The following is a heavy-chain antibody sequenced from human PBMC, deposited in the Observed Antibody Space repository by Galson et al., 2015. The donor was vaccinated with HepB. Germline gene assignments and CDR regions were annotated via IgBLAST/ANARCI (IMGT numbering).Heavy chain of an antibody. Sequence: SLRLSCAASGFTFSDYGMGWVRQAPGKGLEWVSRIIASGATTYYADSVKGRFTISRDNSKKMLYLQISSLRADDSAVYYCSGGSCYGWFDPWGQGTLVTVSS. CDR1: GFTFSDYG. CDR2: IIASGATT. D-gene: IGHD2-15*01. J-gene: IGHJ5*02. V-gene: IGHV3-23*01. CDR3: SGGSCYGWFDP.